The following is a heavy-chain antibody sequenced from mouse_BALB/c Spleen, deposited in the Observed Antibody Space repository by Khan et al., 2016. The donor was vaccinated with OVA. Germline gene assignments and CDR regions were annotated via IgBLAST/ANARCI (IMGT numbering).Heavy chain of an antibody. D-gene: IGHD2-10*02. V-gene: IGHV2-6-5*01. CDR2: IWGGGST. CDR3: AKGVWAYYVALDY. J-gene: IGHJ4*01. CDR1: GFSLTDYG. Sequence: VQLKQSGPGLVAPSQSLSFTCTVSGFSLTDYGVSWIRQPPGKGLEWLGVIWGGGSTYYNSALKSRLSISKDNSKSQVFLQMNSLQTDDTAMYYCAKGVWAYYVALDYWGQGTPVTVSA.